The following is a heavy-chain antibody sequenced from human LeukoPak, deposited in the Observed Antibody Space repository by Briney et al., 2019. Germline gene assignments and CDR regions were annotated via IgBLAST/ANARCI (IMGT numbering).Heavy chain of an antibody. Sequence: PSETLSLTCTVSGGSIYSYYWTWIRQPPGKGLEWIGYIYNSGSTKYNYNPSLKSRVTISVDTSKNQFSLKLSSVTAADTAVYYCARDFGGYSYGTFDYWGQGTLVTVSS. CDR1: GGSIYSYY. J-gene: IGHJ4*02. CDR2: IYNSGSTKY. V-gene: IGHV4-59*01. D-gene: IGHD5-18*01. CDR3: ARDFGGYSYGTFDY.